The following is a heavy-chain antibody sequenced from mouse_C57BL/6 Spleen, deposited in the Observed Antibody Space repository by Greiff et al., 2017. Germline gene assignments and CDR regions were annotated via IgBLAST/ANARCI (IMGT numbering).Heavy chain of an antibody. D-gene: IGHD1-1*01. CDR3: TPHYYGSSHWYFDV. J-gene: IGHJ1*03. V-gene: IGHV14-1*01. Sequence: VQLKQSGAELVRPGASVKLSCTASGFNIKNYYMHWVKQRPEQGLEWIGRIDPEDGDTEYAPKFQGKATMTADTSSNTAYLQLSSLTSEDTAVYYCTPHYYGSSHWYFDVWGTGTPVTVSS. CDR2: IDPEDGDT. CDR1: GFNIKNYY.